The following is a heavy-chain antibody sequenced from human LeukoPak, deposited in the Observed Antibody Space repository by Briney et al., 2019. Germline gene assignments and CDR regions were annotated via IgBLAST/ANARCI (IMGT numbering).Heavy chain of an antibody. D-gene: IGHD6-13*01. Sequence: SETLSLTCAVYGGSFSGYYWSWIRQPPGKGLEWIGEINHSGSTNYNPSLKSRVTISVDTSKNQFSLKLSSVTAADTAVYYCAIGYSSSWYYYYYGMDVWGQGTTVTVSS. CDR3: AIGYSSSWYYYYYGMDV. V-gene: IGHV4-34*01. CDR2: INHSGST. CDR1: GGSFSGYY. J-gene: IGHJ6*02.